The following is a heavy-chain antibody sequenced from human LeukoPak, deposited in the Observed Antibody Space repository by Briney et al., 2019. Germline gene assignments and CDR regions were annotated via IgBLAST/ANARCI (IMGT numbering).Heavy chain of an antibody. CDR2: IKQDGSEK. CDR1: GFTFSTFA. V-gene: IGHV3-7*03. CDR3: AKAGSYSSPYYFDY. Sequence: GGSLRLSCAASGFTFSTFAMSWVRQAPGKGLEWVANIKQDGSEKYYVDSVKGRFTISRDNAKNSLYLQMNSLRAEDMALYYCAKAGSYSSPYYFDYWGQGTLVTVSS. D-gene: IGHD6-6*01. J-gene: IGHJ4*02.